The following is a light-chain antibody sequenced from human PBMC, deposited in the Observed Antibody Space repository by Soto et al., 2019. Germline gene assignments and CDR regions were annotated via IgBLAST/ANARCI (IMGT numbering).Light chain of an antibody. CDR3: QQYNSYSWT. Sequence: IQLTQSPFSLSASVGDRVIITCRASQGISSYLAWYQQKPGKAPNLLIYAASALESGVPSRFSGSGSGTEFTLTISSLQPDDFATYYCQQYNSYSWTFGQGTKVDIK. V-gene: IGKV1-9*01. J-gene: IGKJ1*01. CDR1: QGISSY. CDR2: AAS.